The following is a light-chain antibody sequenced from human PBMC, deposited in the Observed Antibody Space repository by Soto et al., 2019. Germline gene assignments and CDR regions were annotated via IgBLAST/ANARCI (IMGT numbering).Light chain of an antibody. CDR3: CSYAGSSTCV. CDR2: EVS. J-gene: IGLJ1*01. V-gene: IGLV2-23*02. Sequence: QSVLTQPASVSGSPGQSITISCTGTSSDVGSYNLVSWYQQHPGKAPKLMIYEVSKRPSGVSNRFSGSKSGNTASLTISGLQAEDEADYYCCSYAGSSTCVFGTGTKV. CDR1: SSDVGSYNL.